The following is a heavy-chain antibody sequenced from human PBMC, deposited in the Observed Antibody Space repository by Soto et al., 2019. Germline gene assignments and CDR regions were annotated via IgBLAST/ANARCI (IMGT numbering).Heavy chain of an antibody. V-gene: IGHV4-34*01. D-gene: IGHD6-13*01. Sequence: PSETLPLTCAVYGGAFSGYYWSWIRQPPGKGLEWIGEIDHSASTKYNPSLKSRVTISVDTSKNQFSLELSSVTAAGTAVYYCARVGYSSSWTGPFDYWGQGTLVTVSS. CDR2: IDHSAST. CDR3: ARVGYSSSWTGPFDY. CDR1: GGAFSGYY. J-gene: IGHJ4*02.